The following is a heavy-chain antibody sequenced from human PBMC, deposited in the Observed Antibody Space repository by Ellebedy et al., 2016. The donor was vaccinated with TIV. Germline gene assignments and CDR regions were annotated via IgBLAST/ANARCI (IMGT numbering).Heavy chain of an antibody. J-gene: IGHJ4*02. D-gene: IGHD1-26*01. V-gene: IGHV3-74*01. CDR2: INSDGSST. CDR1: GFTFSSNW. CDR3: ARDGIVGGTTEYYFDY. Sequence: GGSLRLSCAASGFTFSSNWMHWVRQAPGKGLVWVSRINSDGSSTSYADSVKGRFTISRDNAKNTLYLQMNSLRAADTAVYYCARDGIVGGTTEYYFDYWGQGTQVTVSS.